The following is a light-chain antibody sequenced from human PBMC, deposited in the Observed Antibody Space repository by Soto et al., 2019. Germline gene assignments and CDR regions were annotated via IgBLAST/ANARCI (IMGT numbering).Light chain of an antibody. CDR2: LNSDGSH. CDR1: SGHSSYA. V-gene: IGLV4-69*01. CDR3: QTWGTGIHV. J-gene: IGLJ1*01. Sequence: QSVLTQSPSASASLGASVKLTCTLSSGHSSYAIAWHQQQPEKGPRYLMKLNSDGSHSKGDGIPDRFSGSSSGAERYLTLSSLQSEDEADYYCQTWGTGIHVFGTGTKLTVL.